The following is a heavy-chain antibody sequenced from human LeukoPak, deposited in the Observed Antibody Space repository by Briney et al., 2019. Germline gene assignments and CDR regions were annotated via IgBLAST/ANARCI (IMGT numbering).Heavy chain of an antibody. CDR3: ARLDCISYRCYNY. V-gene: IGHV4-59*08. D-gene: IGHD4/OR15-4a*01. CDR2: MKYKRNT. Sequence: SETLSLTCIVSGDSISTDFWSWIRQSPRKGLEWIGYMKYKRNTEYNPSLKSRVTISVDRSKNHVSLKMKSVTAADTAMYYCARLDCISYRCYNYWGLGTLVTVSS. CDR1: GDSISTDF. J-gene: IGHJ4*02.